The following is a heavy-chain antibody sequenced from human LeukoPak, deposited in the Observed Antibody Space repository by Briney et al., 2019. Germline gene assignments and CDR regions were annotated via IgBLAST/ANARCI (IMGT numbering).Heavy chain of an antibody. D-gene: IGHD2-2*01. CDR2: IYSGGST. J-gene: IGHJ1*01. CDR1: GFTVSSNY. Sequence: GGSLSLSCAASGFTVSSNYMSWVRQAPGKGLEWVSVIYSGGSTYYADSVKGRFTISRDNSKNTLYLQMNSLRAEDTAVYYCARDTPPRYCSSTSCYRSHEYFQHWGQGTLVTVSS. V-gene: IGHV3-66*01. CDR3: ARDTPPRYCSSTSCYRSHEYFQH.